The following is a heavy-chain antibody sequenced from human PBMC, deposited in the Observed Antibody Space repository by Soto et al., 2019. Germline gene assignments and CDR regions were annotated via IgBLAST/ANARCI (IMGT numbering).Heavy chain of an antibody. V-gene: IGHV4-39*01. Sequence: QLQMQEPGPGLVKPSETLSLTCTVSDGSISTSSYYWGWIRQSPGKGLEWIGTIFYTGRTYYNPSLESRFTLSVDTSKNQFSLHLTSVTAADTAMYYCTRHHPHHYDSSGYFDYWGQGTLVTVSS. CDR3: TRHHPHHYDSSGYFDY. D-gene: IGHD3-22*01. J-gene: IGHJ4*02. CDR2: IFYTGRT. CDR1: DGSISTSSYY.